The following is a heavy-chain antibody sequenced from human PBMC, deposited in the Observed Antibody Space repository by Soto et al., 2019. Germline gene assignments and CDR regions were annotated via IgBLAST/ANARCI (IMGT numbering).Heavy chain of an antibody. CDR3: AKDHFNGDYYYYMDV. Sequence: GGSLRLSCAASGFTFSSYAMSWVRQAPGKGLEWVSAISGSGGSTYYADSVKGRFTISRDNSKNTLYLQMNSLRAEDTAVYYCAKDHFNGDYYYYMDVWGKGTTVTVSS. J-gene: IGHJ6*03. D-gene: IGHD2-8*01. V-gene: IGHV3-23*01. CDR1: GFTFSSYA. CDR2: ISGSGGST.